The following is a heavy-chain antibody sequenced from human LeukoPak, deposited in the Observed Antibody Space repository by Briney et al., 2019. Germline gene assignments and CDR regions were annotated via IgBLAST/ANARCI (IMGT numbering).Heavy chain of an antibody. CDR1: GFTFSNYW. J-gene: IGHJ6*03. D-gene: IGHD3-10*01. CDR2: IKQDGSEK. V-gene: IGHV3-7*01. CDR3: ARGSHPMVRGVPSWYYYYYMDV. Sequence: GGSLRLSCAASGFTFSNYWMSWVRQAPGKGLEWVAKIKQDGSEKYYVDSVKGRFTISRDNAKNSLYLQMNSLRAEDTAVYYCARGSHPMVRGVPSWYYYYYMDVWGKGTTVTISS.